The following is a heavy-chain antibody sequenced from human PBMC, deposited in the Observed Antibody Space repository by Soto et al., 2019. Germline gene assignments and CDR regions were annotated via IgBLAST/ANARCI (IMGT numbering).Heavy chain of an antibody. Sequence: PGGSLRLSCIASGITFNSYWMIWVRQAPGKGLEYVADIKEDGSQKNYVDSVKGRFTISRDNAKNSLSLQMNGLRVEDTAMYYCGRSIRGWSRFDYPGQGILVTVSS. CDR2: IKEDGSQK. D-gene: IGHD6-19*01. CDR3: GRSIRGWSRFDY. J-gene: IGHJ4*02. V-gene: IGHV3-7*01. CDR1: GITFNSYW.